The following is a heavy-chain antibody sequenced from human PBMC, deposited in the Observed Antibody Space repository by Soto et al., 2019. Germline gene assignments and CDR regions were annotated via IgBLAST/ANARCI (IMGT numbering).Heavy chain of an antibody. D-gene: IGHD2-2*01. V-gene: IGHV1-2*04. CDR2: INPNSGGT. J-gene: IGHJ6*02. CDR1: GYTFTGYY. Sequence: ASVKVSCKAPGYTFTGYYMHWVRQAPGQGLEWMGWINPNSGGTNYAQKFQGWVTMTRDTSISTAYMELSRLRSDDTAVYYCGGGRWVGTTERGLYGMDVWGQGTTVSVSS. CDR3: GGGRWVGTTERGLYGMDV.